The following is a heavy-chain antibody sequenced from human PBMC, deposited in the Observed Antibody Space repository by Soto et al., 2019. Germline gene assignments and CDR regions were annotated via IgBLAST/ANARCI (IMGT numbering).Heavy chain of an antibody. CDR2: IWYDGSNK. J-gene: IGHJ4*02. V-gene: IGHV3-33*01. Sequence: GGSLRLSCAASGFTLSSYGMHWVRQAPGKGLEWVAVIWYDGSNKNYADSVKGRFTISRDNSKNTLYLQMNSLRAEDTAVYYCARKKLAAPMDYFDYWGQGNLVTVSS. CDR1: GFTLSSYG. D-gene: IGHD3-10*01. CDR3: ARKKLAAPMDYFDY.